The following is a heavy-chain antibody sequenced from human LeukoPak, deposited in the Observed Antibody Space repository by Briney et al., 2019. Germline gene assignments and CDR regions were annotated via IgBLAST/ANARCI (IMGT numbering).Heavy chain of an antibody. CDR3: ARHDRPYYDSSGYY. CDR2: ISSSSSYI. Sequence: GGSLRLSCAASGFTFSSYSMNWVRQAPGKGLEWVSSISSSSSYIYYADSVKGRFTISRDNAKNSLYLQMNSLRAEDTAVYYCARHDRPYYDSSGYYWGQGTLVTVSS. V-gene: IGHV3-21*01. CDR1: GFTFSSYS. D-gene: IGHD3-22*01. J-gene: IGHJ4*02.